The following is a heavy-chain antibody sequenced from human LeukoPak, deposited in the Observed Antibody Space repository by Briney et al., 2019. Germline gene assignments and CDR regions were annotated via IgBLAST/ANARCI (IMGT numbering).Heavy chain of an antibody. J-gene: IGHJ4*02. Sequence: PSETLSLTCTVSGGSISSYYWSWIRQPPGKGLEWIGYTYYSGSTNYNPSLKSRVTISVDTSKNQFSLKLSSVTAADTAVYYCARGGLWFGESDFDYWGQGTLVTVSS. CDR2: TYYSGST. D-gene: IGHD3-10*01. CDR3: ARGGLWFGESDFDY. CDR1: GGSISSYY. V-gene: IGHV4-59*01.